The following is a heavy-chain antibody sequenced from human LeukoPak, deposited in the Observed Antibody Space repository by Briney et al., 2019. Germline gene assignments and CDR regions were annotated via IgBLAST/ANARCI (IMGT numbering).Heavy chain of an antibody. V-gene: IGHV4-39*07. D-gene: IGHD3-22*01. J-gene: IGHJ4*02. CDR1: GGSISSSSYY. Sequence: SETLSLTCTVSGGSISSSSYYWGWIRQPPGKGLEWIGSIYYSGSTYYNPSLKSRVTISVDTSKNQFSLKLSSVTAADTAVYYCARDILPYYYDSSGYYYLPTAYYFDYWGQGTLVTVSS. CDR2: IYYSGST. CDR3: ARDILPYYYDSSGYYYLPTAYYFDY.